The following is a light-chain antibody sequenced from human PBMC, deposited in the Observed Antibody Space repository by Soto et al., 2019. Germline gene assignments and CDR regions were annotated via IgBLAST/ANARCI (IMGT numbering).Light chain of an antibody. V-gene: IGKV3-20*01. CDR3: QQYSYPPLDYT. CDR1: QSVSSDY. Sequence: ENVLTQSPGTLSLSPGERATLSCRASQSVSSDYLAWYQQKPGQAPRLLIYSVSSRATGIPDRFSGSGYGTDFTLNISRLEPEDIAVYYCQQYSYPPLDYTFGQATKLEVK. CDR2: SVS. J-gene: IGKJ2*01.